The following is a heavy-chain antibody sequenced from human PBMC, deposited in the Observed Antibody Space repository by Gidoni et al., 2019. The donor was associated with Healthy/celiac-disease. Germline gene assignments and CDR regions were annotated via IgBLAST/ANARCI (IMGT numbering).Heavy chain of an antibody. CDR2: ISYDGSNK. CDR3: ATSSYSSSPYYYYYMDV. D-gene: IGHD6-6*01. J-gene: IGHJ6*03. V-gene: IGHV3-30-3*01. Sequence: QVQLVESGGGVVQPGRSLRLYCAASGFTFSSYAMHWVRQAPGKGLERVAVISYDGSNKYYADSVKGRFTISRDNSKNTLYLQMNSLRAEDTAVYYCATSSYSSSPYYYYYMDVWGKGTTVTVSS. CDR1: GFTFSSYA.